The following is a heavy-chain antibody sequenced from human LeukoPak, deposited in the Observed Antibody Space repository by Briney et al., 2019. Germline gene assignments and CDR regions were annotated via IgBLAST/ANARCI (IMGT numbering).Heavy chain of an antibody. CDR1: GGSFSGYY. Sequence: SETLSLTCAVYGGSFSGYYWSWIRQPPGKGLEWIGEINHSGSTNYNPSLKSRVTISVDTSKNQFSLKLSSVTAADTAVYYCARAGGYCSSTSCYEYDYWGQGTLVTVFS. CDR3: ARAGGYCSSTSCYEYDY. CDR2: INHSGST. J-gene: IGHJ4*02. V-gene: IGHV4-34*01. D-gene: IGHD2-2*01.